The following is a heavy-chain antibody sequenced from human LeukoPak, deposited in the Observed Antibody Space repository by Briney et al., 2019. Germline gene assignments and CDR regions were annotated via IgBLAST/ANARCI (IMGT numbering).Heavy chain of an antibody. Sequence: ASVKVSCKASGYTFTSYGISWVRQAPGQGLEWMGWISAYNGNTNYAQKLQGRVTMTTDTSTSTAYMELRSLRSDDTAVYYCARVRSMYYDFWSGFIDFDYWGQGTLVTVSS. CDR2: ISAYNGNT. CDR3: ARVRSMYYDFWSGFIDFDY. D-gene: IGHD3-3*01. V-gene: IGHV1-18*01. CDR1: GYTFTSYG. J-gene: IGHJ4*02.